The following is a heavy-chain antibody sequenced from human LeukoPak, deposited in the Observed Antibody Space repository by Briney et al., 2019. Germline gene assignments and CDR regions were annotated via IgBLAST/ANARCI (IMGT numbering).Heavy chain of an antibody. V-gene: IGHV3-7*01. CDR2: IKQDGSEK. Sequence: PGGSLRLSCAATGFTFSRIWMSWVRQAPGKGLEWVANIKQDGSEKYYVDSVKGRFTISRDNAKNSLYPQMNSLRAEDTAVYYCAMLKNAFDIWGQGTMVTVSS. CDR1: GFTFSRIW. J-gene: IGHJ3*02. CDR3: AMLKNAFDI.